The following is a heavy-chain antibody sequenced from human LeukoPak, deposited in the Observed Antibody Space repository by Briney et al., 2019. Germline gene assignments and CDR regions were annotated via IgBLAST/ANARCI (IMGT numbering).Heavy chain of an antibody. V-gene: IGHV3-30*02. CDR2: IRHDGSNK. CDR3: AKDKAPYYYYMDV. J-gene: IGHJ6*03. CDR1: GFIFSNYG. Sequence: GGSLRLSCTTSGFIFSNYGMHWVRQAPGKGLEWVSFIRHDGSNKYYADSVKGRCTIPRDNSKKTVYLQMNSLRADDTAVYYCAKDKAPYYYYMDVWGKGTTVTVSS.